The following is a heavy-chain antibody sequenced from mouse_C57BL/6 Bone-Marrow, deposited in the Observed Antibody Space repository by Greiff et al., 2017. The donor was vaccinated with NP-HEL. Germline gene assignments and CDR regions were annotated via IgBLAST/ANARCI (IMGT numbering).Heavy chain of an antibody. V-gene: IGHV5-4*01. Sequence: DVKLVESGGGLVKPGGSLKLSCAASGFTFSSYAMSWVRQTPGKRLEWVATISDGGSYTYYPDNVKGRFTISRDNAKNNLYLQMSHLKSEDTAMYYCAREGVVAMDYWGQGTSVTVSS. CDR2: ISDGGSYT. CDR1: GFTFSSYA. D-gene: IGHD1-1*01. CDR3: AREGVVAMDY. J-gene: IGHJ4*01.